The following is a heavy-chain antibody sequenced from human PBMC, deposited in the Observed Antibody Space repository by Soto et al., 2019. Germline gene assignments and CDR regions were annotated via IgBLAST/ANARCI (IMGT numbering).Heavy chain of an antibody. D-gene: IGHD3-10*01. CDR2: ITDSGGDA. Sequence: PGGSLRLSSGASGNTFGSRALSWVRQAPGEGLEWVSSITDSGGDAKYADSVRGRFTISRDNSKNTLYLQMSSLRAEDSAVYYFPRGSTDSYPGSRIFDCWRRGTLVT. V-gene: IGHV3-23*01. CDR3: PRGSTDSYPGSRIFDC. CDR1: GNTFGSRA. J-gene: IGHJ4*02.